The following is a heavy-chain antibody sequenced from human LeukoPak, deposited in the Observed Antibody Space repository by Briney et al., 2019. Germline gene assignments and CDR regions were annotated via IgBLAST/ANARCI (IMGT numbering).Heavy chain of an antibody. CDR3: ARRSYGLLYFDY. CDR2: IYYSGST. CDR1: GGSISSSSYC. J-gene: IGHJ4*02. V-gene: IGHV4-39*01. D-gene: IGHD5-18*01. Sequence: SETLSLTCTVSGGSISSSSYCWGWIRQPPGKGLEWIGSIYYSGSTYYNPSLKSRVTISVDTSKNQFSLKLSSVTAADTAVYYCARRSYGLLYFDYWGQGTLVTVSS.